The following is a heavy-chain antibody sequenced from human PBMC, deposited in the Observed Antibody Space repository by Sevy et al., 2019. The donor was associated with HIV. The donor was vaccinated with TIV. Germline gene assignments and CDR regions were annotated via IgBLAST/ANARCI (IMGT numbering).Heavy chain of an antibody. J-gene: IGHJ4*02. CDR2: ISGSGGST. CDR3: AKRHRGYCSGGSCYSALDY. V-gene: IGHV3-23*01. D-gene: IGHD2-15*01. CDR1: GFTFSSYA. Sequence: GGYLRLSCAASGFTFSSYAMSWVRQAPGKGLEWVSAISGSGGSTYYADSVKGRFTISRDNSKNTLYLQMNSLRAEDTAVYYCAKRHRGYCSGGSCYSALDYWGQGTLVTVSS.